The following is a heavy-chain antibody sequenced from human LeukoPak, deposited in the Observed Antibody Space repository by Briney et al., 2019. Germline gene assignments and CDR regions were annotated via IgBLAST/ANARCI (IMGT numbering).Heavy chain of an antibody. D-gene: IGHD3-22*01. Sequence: GGSLRLSCAASGFTFSDYYMSWIRQAPGKGLEWVSYISSSGSTIYYADSVKGRFTISRDNAKNSLYLQMNSLRAEDTAVYYCARGPYYYDRSAWKAFDTWGPGTMVTVSS. J-gene: IGHJ3*02. CDR1: GFTFSDYY. V-gene: IGHV3-11*04. CDR2: ISSSGSTI. CDR3: ARGPYYYDRSAWKAFDT.